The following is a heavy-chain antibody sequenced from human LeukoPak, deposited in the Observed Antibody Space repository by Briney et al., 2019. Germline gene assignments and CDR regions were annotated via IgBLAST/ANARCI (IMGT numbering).Heavy chain of an antibody. D-gene: IGHD3-22*01. J-gene: IGHJ3*02. CDR3: ARDSSRSDPYDSSDRDDALDI. V-gene: IGHV4-4*07. Sequence: SETLTLTCTVSGGSIRGYYWSWIRQPAGKGLEWIGRVYTDGSTKSYNPSLKSRVTMSLDTSKNQFSLKLTSVTAADTATYYCARDSSRSDPYDSSDRDDALDIWGQGTMVTISS. CDR1: GGSIRGYY. CDR2: VYTDGST.